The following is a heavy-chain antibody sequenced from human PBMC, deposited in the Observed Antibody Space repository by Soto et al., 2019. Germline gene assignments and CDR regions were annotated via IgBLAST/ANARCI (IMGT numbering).Heavy chain of an antibody. J-gene: IGHJ4*02. V-gene: IGHV3-48*03. Sequence: HPGGSLRLSCAASGFTFSGYEMNWVRQAPGKGLEWISYISTTGSATYYADSVKGRFTISRDNAQNSLHLQMHSLRAEDTAVYYCAREGLLEAYDYWGQGALVTVSS. CDR2: ISTTGSAT. D-gene: IGHD3-3*01. CDR3: AREGLLEAYDY. CDR1: GFTFSGYE.